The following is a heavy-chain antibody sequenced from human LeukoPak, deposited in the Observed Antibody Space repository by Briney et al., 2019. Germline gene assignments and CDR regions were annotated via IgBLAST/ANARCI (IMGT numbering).Heavy chain of an antibody. CDR1: GGSISYY. D-gene: IGHD3/OR15-3a*01. Sequence: SETLSLTCTVSGGSISYYWSWIRQPAGKGLEWIGRIYTSGSTNYNPSLKSRVTMSVDTSKNQFSLKPSSVTAADTAVYYCARDRGVWTEGAYYGNWFDPWGQGTLVTVSS. J-gene: IGHJ5*02. CDR3: ARDRGVWTEGAYYGNWFDP. V-gene: IGHV4-4*07. CDR2: IYTSGST.